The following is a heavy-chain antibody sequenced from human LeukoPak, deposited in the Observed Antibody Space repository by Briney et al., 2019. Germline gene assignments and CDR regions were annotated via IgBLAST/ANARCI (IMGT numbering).Heavy chain of an antibody. V-gene: IGHV3-21*01. CDR3: ARDSDVLLWFGEFRYDAFDI. J-gene: IGHJ3*02. CDR1: GFTFTDYA. CDR2: ISSSSSYI. D-gene: IGHD3-10*01. Sequence: GGSLRLSCVASGFTFTDYAMHWVRQAPGKGLEGVSSISSSSSYIYYADSVKGRFTISRDNAKNSLYLQMNSLRAEDTAVYYCARDSDVLLWFGEFRYDAFDIWGQGTMVTVSS.